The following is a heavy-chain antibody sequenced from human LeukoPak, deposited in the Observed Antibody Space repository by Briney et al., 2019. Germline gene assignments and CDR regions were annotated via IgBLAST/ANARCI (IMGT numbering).Heavy chain of an antibody. CDR2: ISWDGGST. V-gene: IGHV3-43D*03. Sequence: GGSLRRSCAASGFTCYDYAMEWVGHAPGKGVEWGSRISWDGGSTDYAGSVRGGFTISRDNIKNSLYLQMNSLRPEDTALYYCAKDVRGSTSWYGLDYWGQGTLVTVSS. D-gene: IGHD6-13*01. CDR3: AKDVRGSTSWYGLDY. J-gene: IGHJ4*02. CDR1: GFTCYDYA.